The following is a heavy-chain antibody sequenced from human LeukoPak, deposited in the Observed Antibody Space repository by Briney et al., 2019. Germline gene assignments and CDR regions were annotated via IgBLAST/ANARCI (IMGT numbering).Heavy chain of an antibody. CDR2: SIPPFGTA. CDR3: ARDRVDIVATGFFDS. CDR1: GGTFKSFA. Sequence: GASVKVSCKASGGTFKSFAIGWVRQVPGQGLEWLGGSIPPFGTASYAQRFQGRVTISMDESTTTAYMELSGLRSEDTAVYYCARDRVDIVATGFFDSWGQGTLVTVSS. D-gene: IGHD5-12*01. J-gene: IGHJ4*02. V-gene: IGHV1-69*05.